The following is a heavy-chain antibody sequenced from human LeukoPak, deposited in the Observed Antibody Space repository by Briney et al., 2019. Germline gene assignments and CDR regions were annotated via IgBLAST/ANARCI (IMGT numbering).Heavy chain of an antibody. CDR1: GYTFTGYY. J-gene: IGHJ4*02. Sequence: ASVKVSCKASGYTFTGYYMHWVRQAPGQGLEWMGRINPNSGGTNYAQKFQGRVTMTRDTSISTAYMELSRLRSDDTAVYYCARDTHSGYEFAYDYWGQGTLVTVS. CDR2: INPNSGGT. CDR3: ARDTHSGYEFAYDY. V-gene: IGHV1-2*06. D-gene: IGHD5-12*01.